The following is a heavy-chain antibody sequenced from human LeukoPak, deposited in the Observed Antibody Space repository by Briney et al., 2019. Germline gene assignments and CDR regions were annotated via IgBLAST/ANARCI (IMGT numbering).Heavy chain of an antibody. V-gene: IGHV4-59*11. CDR3: ARDLVTVTKGFDI. J-gene: IGHJ3*02. D-gene: IGHD4-17*01. CDR2: ISHIGRT. CDR1: GDSFSSHY. Sequence: SETLSLTCAVSGDSFSSHYWTWIRQSPGTGLEWIGYISHIGRTNYNPSLKSRATISIDTSKNQFSLKLRSVTAADTAVYYCARDLVTVTKGFDIWGQGTMVSVSS.